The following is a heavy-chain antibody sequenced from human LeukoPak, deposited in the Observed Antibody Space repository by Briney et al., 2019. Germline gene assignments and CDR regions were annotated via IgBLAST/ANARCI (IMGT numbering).Heavy chain of an antibody. CDR1: GYTFTSYD. CDR3: ARVPREIASI. CDR2: MNPNSGNT. Sequence: ASVKVSCKASGYTFTSYDINWVRQATGQGLEWMGYMNPNSGNTGYARKFQGRVTMTRNTSISTAYMELSSLRSEDTAVYYCARVPREIASIWGQGTMVTVSS. J-gene: IGHJ3*02. V-gene: IGHV1-8*01. D-gene: IGHD3-16*02.